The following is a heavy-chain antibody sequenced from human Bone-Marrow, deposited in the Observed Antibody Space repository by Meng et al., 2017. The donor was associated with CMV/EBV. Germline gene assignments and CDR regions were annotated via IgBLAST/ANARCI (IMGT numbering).Heavy chain of an antibody. D-gene: IGHD6-19*01. CDR1: GFTFSDYY. J-gene: IGHJ4*02. CDR3: AAGYTSAWTPPGY. CDR2: IRSSGNII. V-gene: IGHV3-11*01. Sequence: GGSPRLSCLASGFTFSDYYMSWIRQAPGKGLEWTSYIRSSGNIIYYADSVKGRFTISRDNAKNSLDLQMNNLRAEDTAVYYCAAGYTSAWTPPGYWGQGTLVTVSS.